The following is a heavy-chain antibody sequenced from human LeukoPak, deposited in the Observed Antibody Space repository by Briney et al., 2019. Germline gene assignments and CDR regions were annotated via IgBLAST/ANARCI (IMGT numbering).Heavy chain of an antibody. V-gene: IGHV1-18*01. CDR3: AREGSMVRGVIHRDYYYYYMDV. J-gene: IGHJ6*03. D-gene: IGHD3-10*01. CDR1: GYTFTSYG. Sequence: ASVKVSCKASGYTFTSYGISWVRQAPGQGLEWMGWISAYNGNTNYAQKLQGRVTMTTDTSTSTAYMELRSLRSDDTAVYYCAREGSMVRGVIHRDYYYYYMDVWGKGTTVTVSS. CDR2: ISAYNGNT.